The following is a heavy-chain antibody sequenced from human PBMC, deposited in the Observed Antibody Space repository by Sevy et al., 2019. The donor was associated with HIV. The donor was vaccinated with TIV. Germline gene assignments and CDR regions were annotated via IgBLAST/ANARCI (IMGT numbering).Heavy chain of an antibody. CDR1: GYSISSRYY. CDR3: ASDITSNWLFFDY. D-gene: IGHD6-13*01. V-gene: IGHV4-38-2*01. J-gene: IGHJ4*02. CDR2: MYYSGST. Sequence: SETLSLTCAVSGYSISSRYYWGWVRQPPGKGLEWIAGMYYSGSTYYNPSLRSRVTISLDTSVNQFSLKLTSVTAADTAVYYCASDITSNWLFFDYWGQGILVTVSS.